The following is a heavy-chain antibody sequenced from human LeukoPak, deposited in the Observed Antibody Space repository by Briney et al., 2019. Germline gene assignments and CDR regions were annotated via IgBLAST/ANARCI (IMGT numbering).Heavy chain of an antibody. J-gene: IGHJ6*03. CDR3: ARTTITMVRGVKGVYYYYYYMDV. V-gene: IGHV4-34*01. CDR1: GGSFSGYY. D-gene: IGHD3-10*01. Sequence: SETLSLTCAVYGGSFSGYYWSWIRQPPGKGLEWIGEINHSGSTNYNPSRKSRVTISVDTSKNQFSLKLSSVTAADTAVYYCARTTITMVRGVKGVYYYYYYMDVWGKGTTVTISS. CDR2: INHSGST.